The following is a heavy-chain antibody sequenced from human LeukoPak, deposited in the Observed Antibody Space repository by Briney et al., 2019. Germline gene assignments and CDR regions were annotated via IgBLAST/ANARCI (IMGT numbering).Heavy chain of an antibody. D-gene: IGHD3-10*01. V-gene: IGHV4-59*01. CDR1: GGSISSYY. Sequence: SETLSLTCTVSGGSISSYYWNWIRQPPGKGLEWIGYIYYSGSTNYNPSLKSRVTISVDTSKNQFSLKLSSVTAADTAVYYYARGVTMVRGVIFDPWGQGTLVTVSS. CDR3: ARGVTMVRGVIFDP. CDR2: IYYSGST. J-gene: IGHJ5*02.